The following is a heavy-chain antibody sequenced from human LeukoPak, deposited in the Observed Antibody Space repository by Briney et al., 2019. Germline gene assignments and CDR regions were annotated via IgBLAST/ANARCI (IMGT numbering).Heavy chain of an antibody. CDR2: ISWNSGSI. D-gene: IGHD6-6*01. J-gene: IGHJ4*02. CDR1: GFTFDDYA. CDR3: AKAEGGYSSSSPDY. V-gene: IGHV3-9*01. Sequence: PGRSLRLSCAASGFTFDDYAMHWVRQAPGKGLEWVSGISWNSGSIGYADSVKGRFTISRDNAKNSLYLQMNSLRAEDTALYYCAKAEGGYSSSSPDYWGQGTLVTASS.